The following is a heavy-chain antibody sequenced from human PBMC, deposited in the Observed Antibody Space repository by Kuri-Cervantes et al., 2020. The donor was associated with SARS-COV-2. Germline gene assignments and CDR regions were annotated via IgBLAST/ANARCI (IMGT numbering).Heavy chain of an antibody. CDR3: AKGYYGSGSYYFDY. V-gene: IGHV3-23*01. CDR2: ITGSGGTT. Sequence: GESLKISCAASGFTFRSYGMSWVRQAPGKGLEWVSGITGSGGTTHYADSVKGRFTISRDNSKNSLYLQMNSLRAEDTALYYCAKGYYGSGSYYFDYWGQGTLVTVSS. J-gene: IGHJ4*02. D-gene: IGHD3-10*01. CDR1: GFTFRSYG.